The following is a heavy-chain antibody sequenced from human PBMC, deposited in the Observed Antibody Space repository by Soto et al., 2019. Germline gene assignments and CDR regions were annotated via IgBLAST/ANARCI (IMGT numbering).Heavy chain of an antibody. D-gene: IGHD2-8*01. V-gene: IGHV1-46*01. Sequence: ASVKVSCKASGYTFTSYYMHWVRQAPGQGLEWMGIINPSGGSTSYAQKFQGRVTMTRDTSTSTVYMELSSLRSEDTAVYYCARDALFGLGYCTNGVCPPTIINWFGPWGQGTLVTVS. CDR3: ARDALFGLGYCTNGVCPPTIINWFGP. CDR1: GYTFTSYY. J-gene: IGHJ5*02. CDR2: INPSGGST.